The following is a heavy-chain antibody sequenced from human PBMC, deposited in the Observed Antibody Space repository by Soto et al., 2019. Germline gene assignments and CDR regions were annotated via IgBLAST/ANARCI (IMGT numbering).Heavy chain of an antibody. Sequence: PSETLSLTCTVSGGSISSGGYYWSWIRQHPGKGLEWIGYIYYSGSTYYNPSLKSRVTISVDTSKNQFSLKLSSVTAADTAVYYCAREVEAAMGVNHYSDYWGQGTLVTVSS. V-gene: IGHV4-31*03. CDR3: AREVEAAMGVNHYSDY. CDR1: GGSISSGGYY. J-gene: IGHJ4*02. D-gene: IGHD5-18*01. CDR2: IYYSGST.